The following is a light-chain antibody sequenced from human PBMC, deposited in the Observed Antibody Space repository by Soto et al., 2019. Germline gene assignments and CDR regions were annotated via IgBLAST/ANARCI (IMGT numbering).Light chain of an antibody. CDR3: CSYAGSSTFL. V-gene: IGLV2-23*02. CDR1: SSDVGSYNL. Sequence: SVLTQPASVSGSPGQSITISCTGTSSDVGSYNLVSWYQQHPGKAPKLMIYEVTKRPSGVSNRFSGSKSGNTASLTISGLQAEDEADYYCCSYAGSSTFLFGGGTKVTVL. CDR2: EVT. J-gene: IGLJ2*01.